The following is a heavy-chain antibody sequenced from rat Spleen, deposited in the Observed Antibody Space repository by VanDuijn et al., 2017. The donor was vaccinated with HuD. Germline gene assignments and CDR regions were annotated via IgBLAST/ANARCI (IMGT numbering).Heavy chain of an antibody. J-gene: IGHJ2*01. V-gene: IGHV5-7*01. CDR1: GFTFSNYD. CDR2: ISYDGSTP. Sequence: EVQVVESGGGIVQPGRYMKLSCAASGFTFSNYDMVWVRQAPTKGLKWVASISYDGSTPYYRDSVKGRFTISRDNAKSTLYLQMDSLRSEDTATYYCTRGYYFDYWGQGVMVTVSS. CDR3: TRGYYFDY.